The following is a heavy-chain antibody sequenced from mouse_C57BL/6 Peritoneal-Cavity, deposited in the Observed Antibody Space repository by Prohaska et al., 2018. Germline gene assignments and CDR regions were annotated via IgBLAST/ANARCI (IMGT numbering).Heavy chain of an antibody. CDR2: IDPSDSYT. Sequence: QVQLQQPGAELVKPGASVKLSCKASGYTFTSYWMQWVKQRPGQGLEWIGEIDPSDSYTNYNQKFKGKATLTVDTSSCTAYMQLSSLTSEDSAVYYCARGTVTTGYWGQGTTLTVSS. CDR3: ARGTVTTGY. CDR1: GYTFTSYW. J-gene: IGHJ2*01. D-gene: IGHD2-12*01. V-gene: IGHV1-50*01.